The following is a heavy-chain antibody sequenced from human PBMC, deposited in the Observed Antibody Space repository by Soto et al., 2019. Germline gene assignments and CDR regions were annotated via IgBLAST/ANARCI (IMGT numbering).Heavy chain of an antibody. Sequence: GGSLRLSCAASGFTFSSYSMNWVRQAPGKGLEWVSSISSSSSYIYYADSVKGRFTISRDNTKNSLYLQMNSLRAEDTAVYYCARDRVYYGMDAWGQGTTVTVSS. CDR2: ISSSSSYI. V-gene: IGHV3-21*01. D-gene: IGHD3-10*01. CDR3: ARDRVYYGMDA. CDR1: GFTFSSYS. J-gene: IGHJ6*02.